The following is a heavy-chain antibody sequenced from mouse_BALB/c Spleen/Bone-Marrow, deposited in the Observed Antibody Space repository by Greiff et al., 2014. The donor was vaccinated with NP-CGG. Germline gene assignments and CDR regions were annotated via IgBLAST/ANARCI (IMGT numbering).Heavy chain of an antibody. V-gene: IGHV1-5*01. Sequence: EVQLVESGTVLARPGASLRMSCKASGYTFTNYWINWIKQRSGQGLEWIGAIYPGNNDAKYTQKFKAKAKLTAVTSTSTADMELSSLTNEDSAVYYCARNWDWVFAYWGQGTLVTVSA. J-gene: IGHJ3*01. D-gene: IGHD4-1*01. CDR1: GYTFTNYW. CDR3: ARNWDWVFAY. CDR2: IYPGNNDA.